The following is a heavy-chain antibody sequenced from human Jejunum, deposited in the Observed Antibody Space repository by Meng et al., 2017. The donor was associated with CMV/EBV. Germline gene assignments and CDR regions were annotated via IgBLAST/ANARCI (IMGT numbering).Heavy chain of an antibody. Sequence: QGQLEEPGPGLVKPSETPSLTCVVSGGSINGSSWGWIRQPPGKGLEWIGYMSHTGSTNYNPSLKSRVTMSVDASKNQFSLNLKSVTAADTAVYYCAKIWFGDLARGWFDPWGQGTLVTVS. CDR3: AKIWFGDLARGWFDP. CDR2: MSHTGST. J-gene: IGHJ5*02. V-gene: IGHV4-59*01. CDR1: GGSINGSS. D-gene: IGHD3-10*01.